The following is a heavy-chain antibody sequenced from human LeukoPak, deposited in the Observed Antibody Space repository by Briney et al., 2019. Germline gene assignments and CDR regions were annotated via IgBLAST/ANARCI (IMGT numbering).Heavy chain of an antibody. CDR1: GFTFSSYS. CDR2: ISSSSSYI. V-gene: IGHV3-21*01. J-gene: IGHJ6*03. CDR3: AREDSSSSGVGYYYYMDV. D-gene: IGHD6-6*01. Sequence: PGGSLRLSCAASGFTFSSYSMNWVRQAPGKGLEWVSSISSSSSYIYYADSVKGRFTISRDNAKNSLYVQMNSLRADDTAVYYCAREDSSSSGVGYYYYMDVWGKGTTVTVSS.